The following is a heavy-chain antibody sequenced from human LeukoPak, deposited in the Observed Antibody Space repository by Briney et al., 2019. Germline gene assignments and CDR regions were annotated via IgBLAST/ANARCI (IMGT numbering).Heavy chain of an antibody. CDR1: GGTFNSYA. V-gene: IGHV1-2*02. CDR2: INPNSGGT. J-gene: IGHJ4*02. D-gene: IGHD5-18*01. CDR3: ARAQTWIQLWFDNY. Sequence: ASVKVSCKASGGTFNSYAISWVRQAPGQGLEWMGWINPNSGGTNYAQKFQGRVTMTRDTSISTAYMELSRLRSDDTAVYYCARAQTWIQLWFDNYWGQGTLVTVSS.